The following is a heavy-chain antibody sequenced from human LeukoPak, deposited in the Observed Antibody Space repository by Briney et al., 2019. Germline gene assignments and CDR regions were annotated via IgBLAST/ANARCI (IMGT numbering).Heavy chain of an antibody. CDR3: ARGRLTTIPDAFDI. D-gene: IGHD4-17*01. Sequence: PSQTLSLTCTVSGGSISSGGYYWSWIRQHPGKGLEWIGYIYYSGSTYYNPSLKSRVTISVDTSKNQFSLKLSSVTAADTAVYYCARGRLTTIPDAFDIWGQGIMVTVSS. CDR2: IYYSGST. CDR1: GGSISSGGYY. J-gene: IGHJ3*02. V-gene: IGHV4-31*03.